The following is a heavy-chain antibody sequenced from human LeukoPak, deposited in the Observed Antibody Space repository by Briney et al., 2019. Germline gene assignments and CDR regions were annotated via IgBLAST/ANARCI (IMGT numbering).Heavy chain of an antibody. CDR2: INHSGST. V-gene: IGHV4-34*01. CDR1: GGPFSGYY. J-gene: IGHJ6*03. Sequence: TSETLSLTCAVYGGPFSGYYWSWIRQPPGKGLEWIGEINHSGSTNYNPSLKSRVTISVDTSKNQFSLKLSSVTAADTAVYYCARVTTLEDYYYYMDVWGKGTTVTVSS. D-gene: IGHD1-1*01. CDR3: ARVTTLEDYYYYMDV.